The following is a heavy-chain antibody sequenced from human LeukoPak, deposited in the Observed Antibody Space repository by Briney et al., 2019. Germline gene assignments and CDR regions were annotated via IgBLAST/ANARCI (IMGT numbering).Heavy chain of an antibody. D-gene: IGHD2-8*02. V-gene: IGHV3-23*01. CDR3: AVLVTSATVY. CDR2: VSGNGGGT. CDR1: GFTFSGYA. Sequence: GSLRLSCAASGFTFSGYAMTWVRQAPGKGLEWVSAVSGNGGGTYYADSVRARFTISRDNSKNTLYLQTNSLRAEDTAVYYCAVLVTSATVYWGQGALVTVSS. J-gene: IGHJ4*02.